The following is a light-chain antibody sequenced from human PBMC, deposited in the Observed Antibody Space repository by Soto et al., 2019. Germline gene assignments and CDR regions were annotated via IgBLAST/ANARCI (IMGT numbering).Light chain of an antibody. CDR2: EVS. CDR3: NSYTSSSSSYV. J-gene: IGLJ1*01. CDR1: SSDVGGYNY. Sequence: QSALTQPASVSGSPGQSITISCTGTSSDVGGYNYVSWYQQHPGKAPKLIIYEVSNRPSGVSNRFSGSKSGNTASLTISGLQAEDEADYYCNSYTSSSSSYVFGTGTKLTVL. V-gene: IGLV2-14*01.